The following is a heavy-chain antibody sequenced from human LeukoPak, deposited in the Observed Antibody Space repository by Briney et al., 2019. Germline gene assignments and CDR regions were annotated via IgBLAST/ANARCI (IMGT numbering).Heavy chain of an antibody. CDR3: ARDDGGNFNDAFDI. V-gene: IGHV3-30*04. CDR1: GFTFSTYA. D-gene: IGHD4-23*01. J-gene: IGHJ3*02. CDR2: ISYDGIKK. Sequence: GGSLRLSCAASGFTFSTYAIHWVRQAPGKGLEWVAVISYDGIKKYYADSVKGRFTISRDNSKNMLYLEMSSLRAEDTAVYYCARDDGGNFNDAFDIWGQGTLVTVSS.